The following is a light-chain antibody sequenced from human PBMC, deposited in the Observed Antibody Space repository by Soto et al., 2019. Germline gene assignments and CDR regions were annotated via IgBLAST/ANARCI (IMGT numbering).Light chain of an antibody. J-gene: IGKJ4*01. CDR3: QQYGSSPPLT. CDR2: GAS. Sequence: EIVLTQSPGTLSLSPGERATLSCRASQSVSSSYLAWYQQKPGQAPRLLIYGASSRATGIPDRFSGGGYGTAFTLTISRMEAEDFAVYYCQQYGSSPPLTFGGGTKVDIK. V-gene: IGKV3-20*01. CDR1: QSVSSSY.